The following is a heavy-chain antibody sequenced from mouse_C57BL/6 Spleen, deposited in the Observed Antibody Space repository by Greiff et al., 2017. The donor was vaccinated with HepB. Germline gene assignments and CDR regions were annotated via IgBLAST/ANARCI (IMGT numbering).Heavy chain of an antibody. V-gene: IGHV1-78*01. CDR1: GYTFTDHT. CDR3: ARADGYYPLYYAMDY. Sequence: QVQLKQSDAELVKPGASVKISCKVSGYTFTDHTIHWMKQRPEQGLEWIGYIYPRDGSTKYNEKFKGKATLTADKSSSTAYMQRNSLTSEDSAVYFCARADGYYPLYYAMDYWGQGTSVTVSS. D-gene: IGHD2-3*01. J-gene: IGHJ4*01. CDR2: IYPRDGST.